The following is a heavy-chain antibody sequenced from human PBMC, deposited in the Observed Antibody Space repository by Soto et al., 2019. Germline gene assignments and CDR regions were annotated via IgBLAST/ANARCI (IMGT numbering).Heavy chain of an antibody. D-gene: IGHD3-9*01. V-gene: IGHV6-1*01. CDR2: TYYRSKWYN. CDR3: ARFPGGYDILTGYFGPDAFDI. CDR1: GDSVSSNSAA. J-gene: IGHJ3*02. Sequence: PSQTLSLTCAISGDSVSSNSAAWNWIRQSPSRGLEWLGRTYYRSKWYNDYAVSVKSRITINPDTSKNKFSLQLNSVTPEDTAVYYCARFPGGYDILTGYFGPDAFDIWGQGTMVTVSS.